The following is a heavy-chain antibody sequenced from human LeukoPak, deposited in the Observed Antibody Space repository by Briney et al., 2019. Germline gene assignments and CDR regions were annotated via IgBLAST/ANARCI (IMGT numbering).Heavy chain of an antibody. Sequence: SETLSLTCTVSGGSISSSSYYWGWIRQPPGRGLEWIGSIYYSGSTYYNPSLKSRVTISVDTSKNQFSLQLNSVTPEDTAVYYCARDLDYVGFDYWGQGTLVTVSS. CDR2: IYYSGST. CDR3: ARDLDYVGFDY. D-gene: IGHD4-17*01. V-gene: IGHV4-39*02. CDR1: GGSISSSSYY. J-gene: IGHJ4*02.